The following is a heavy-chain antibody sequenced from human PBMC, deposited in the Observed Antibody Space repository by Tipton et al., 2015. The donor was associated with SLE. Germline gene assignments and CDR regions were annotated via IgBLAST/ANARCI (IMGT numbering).Heavy chain of an antibody. Sequence: TLSLTCTVSGGSISSYYWSWIRQPPGKGLEWIGYIYADGSTNYNPSLKSRVTVSVDTSKNQFSLNLSSLTAADTAVYYCARHEYMDSYGYSFDIWGRGTMVTVSS. CDR1: GGSISSYY. CDR2: IYADGST. D-gene: IGHD5-18*01. CDR3: ARHEYMDSYGYSFDI. V-gene: IGHV4-4*09. J-gene: IGHJ3*02.